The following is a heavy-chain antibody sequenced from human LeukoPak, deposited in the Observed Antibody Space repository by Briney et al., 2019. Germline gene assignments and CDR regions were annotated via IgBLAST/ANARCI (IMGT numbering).Heavy chain of an antibody. Sequence: TSETLSLTCTVSGGSISSGDYYWSWIRQPPGKGLEWIGYIYYSGSTYYNPSLKSRVTISVDTSRNQFSLKLSSVTAADTAVYYCARLAVGIDYWGQGTLVTVSS. CDR2: IYYSGST. J-gene: IGHJ4*02. D-gene: IGHD6-19*01. CDR3: ARLAVGIDY. V-gene: IGHV4-30-4*08. CDR1: GGSISSGDYY.